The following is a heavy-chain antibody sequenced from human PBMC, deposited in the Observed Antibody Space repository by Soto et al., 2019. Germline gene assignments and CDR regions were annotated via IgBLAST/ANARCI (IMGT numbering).Heavy chain of an antibody. V-gene: IGHV2-70*11. D-gene: IGHD3-3*01. Sequence: ESGPTLVNPTQTLTLTCTFSGFSLSTSGMCVSWIRQPPGKALEWLARIDWDDDKYYSTSLKTRLTISKDTSKNQVVLTMTNTDPVDTATYYCARVNVDMTIFGVVTEYYMDVWGKGTTVTVSS. CDR3: ARVNVDMTIFGVVTEYYMDV. J-gene: IGHJ6*03. CDR2: IDWDDDK. CDR1: GFSLSTSGMC.